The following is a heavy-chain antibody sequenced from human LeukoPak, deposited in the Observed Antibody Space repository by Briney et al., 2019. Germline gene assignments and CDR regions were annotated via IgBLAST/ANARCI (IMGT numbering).Heavy chain of an antibody. D-gene: IGHD3-10*01. V-gene: IGHV1-18*01. CDR1: GYTFTSYG. CDR3: ARDLAGYYGSGDSDNWFDP. CDR2: ISAYNGNT. Sequence: ASVKVSCKASGYTFTSYGISWVRQAPGQGLEWMGWISAYNGNTNYAQKLQGRATMTTDTSTSTAYMELRSLRSDDTAVYYCARDLAGYYGSGDSDNWFDPWGQGTLVTVSS. J-gene: IGHJ5*02.